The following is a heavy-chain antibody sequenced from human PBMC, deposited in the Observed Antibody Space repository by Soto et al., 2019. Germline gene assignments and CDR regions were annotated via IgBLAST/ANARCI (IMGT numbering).Heavy chain of an antibody. CDR3: ARHAAVGITFGGVIPRHHLSV. D-gene: IGHD3-16*01. CDR1: GGSISSSRYY. Sequence: PSEALSLTCTGSGGSISSSRYYWGWLRQPPGKGLEWIGSIYYSGSTYYNPSLKSRVTISVGTSKNQFSLKLSSVTAADTAVYYCARHAAVGITFGGVIPRHHLSVWAQGTTVLVSS. CDR2: IYYSGST. J-gene: IGHJ6*02. V-gene: IGHV4-39*01.